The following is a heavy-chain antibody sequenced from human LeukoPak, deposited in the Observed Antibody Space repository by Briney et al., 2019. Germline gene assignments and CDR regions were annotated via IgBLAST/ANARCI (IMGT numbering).Heavy chain of an antibody. Sequence: GGSLRLSCAASGFTFSSYAMHWVRQAPGKGLEWVAVISYDGSNKYYADSVKGRFTISRDNSKNTLYLQMNSLRAEDTAVYYCASGYYGSGSYYFSLFDYWGQGTLVTVSA. CDR3: ASGYYGSGSYYFSLFDY. D-gene: IGHD3-10*01. V-gene: IGHV3-30-3*01. CDR1: GFTFSSYA. CDR2: ISYDGSNK. J-gene: IGHJ4*02.